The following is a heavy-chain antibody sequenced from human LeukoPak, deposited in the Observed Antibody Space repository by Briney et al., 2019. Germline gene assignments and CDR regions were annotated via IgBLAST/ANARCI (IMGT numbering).Heavy chain of an antibody. Sequence: PSETLSLTCTASGGSISSYYWSWIRQPPGKGLEWIGYIYYSGSTNYNPSLKSRVTISVDTSKNQFSLKLSSVTAADTAVYYCARVVAAGIGEFFDYWGQGTLVTVSS. J-gene: IGHJ4*02. V-gene: IGHV4-59*01. CDR2: IYYSGST. CDR3: ARVVAAGIGEFFDY. D-gene: IGHD6-13*01. CDR1: GGSISSYY.